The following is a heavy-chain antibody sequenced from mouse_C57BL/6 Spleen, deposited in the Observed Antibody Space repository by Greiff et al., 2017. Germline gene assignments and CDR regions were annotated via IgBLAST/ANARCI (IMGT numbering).Heavy chain of an antibody. CDR3: ASPPYGSPLAY. CDR1: GYTFTSYW. D-gene: IGHD1-1*01. CDR2: IDPSDSYT. Sequence: VQLQQPGAELVKPGASVKLSCKASGYTFTSYWMQWVKQRPGQGLEWIGEIDPSDSYTNYNQKFKGKATLTVDTSSSTAYMQLSSLTSEDSAVYYCASPPYGSPLAYWGQGTLVTVSA. J-gene: IGHJ3*01. V-gene: IGHV1-50*01.